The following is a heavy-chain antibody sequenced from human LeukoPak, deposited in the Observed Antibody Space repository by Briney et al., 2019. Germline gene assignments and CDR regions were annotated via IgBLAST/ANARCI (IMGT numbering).Heavy chain of an antibody. CDR3: ARDRGSYYYYGMDV. V-gene: IGHV3-21*01. D-gene: IGHD3-10*01. Sequence: GGSLRLSCAASGFTFSSYSMNWVRQAPGKGLEWVSSISSSSSYIHYADSVKGRFTISRDNAKNSLYLQMNSLRAEDTAVYYCARDRGSYYYYGMDVWGQGTTVTVSS. J-gene: IGHJ6*02. CDR2: ISSSSSYI. CDR1: GFTFSSYS.